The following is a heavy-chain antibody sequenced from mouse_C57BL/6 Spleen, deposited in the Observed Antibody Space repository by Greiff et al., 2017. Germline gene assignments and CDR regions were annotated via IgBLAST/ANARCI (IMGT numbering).Heavy chain of an antibody. CDR1: GYTFTSYW. CDR2: IDPSDSET. J-gene: IGHJ1*03. V-gene: IGHV1-52*01. D-gene: IGHD3-1*01. Sequence: VQLQQPGAELVRPGSSVKLSCKASGYTFTSYWMHWVQQRPIQGLEWIGNIDPSDSETHYNQKFKDKATLTVDKSSSTAYMQLSSLTSEDSAVYYCARSGGHLWYFDVWGTGTTVTVSS. CDR3: ARSGGHLWYFDV.